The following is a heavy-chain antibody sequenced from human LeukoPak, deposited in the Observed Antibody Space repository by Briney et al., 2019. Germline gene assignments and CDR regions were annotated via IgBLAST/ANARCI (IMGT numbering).Heavy chain of an antibody. Sequence: ATVKISCKVSGYTFTDYYMHWVQQAPGKGLEWMGLVDPEDGETICAEKFQGRVTITADTSTDTAYMELSSLRSEDTAVYYCATGYDFWSGFRYYMDVWGKGTTVTVSS. V-gene: IGHV1-69-2*01. CDR2: VDPEDGET. CDR1: GYTFTDYY. CDR3: ATGYDFWSGFRYYMDV. J-gene: IGHJ6*03. D-gene: IGHD3-3*01.